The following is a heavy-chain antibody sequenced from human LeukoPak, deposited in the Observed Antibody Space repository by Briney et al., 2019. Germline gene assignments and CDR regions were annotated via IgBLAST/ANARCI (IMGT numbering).Heavy chain of an antibody. J-gene: IGHJ4*02. CDR2: IYYSGST. D-gene: IGHD6-13*01. CDR3: ARVKYEGYSSSWYYFDY. Sequence: SETVSLTCTVSGGSISSYYWSWIRQPPGKGLEWIGYIYYSGSTNYNPSLKSRVTISVDTSKNQFSLKLSSVTAADTAVYYCARVKYEGYSSSWYYFDYWGQGTLVTVSS. V-gene: IGHV4-59*01. CDR1: GGSISSYY.